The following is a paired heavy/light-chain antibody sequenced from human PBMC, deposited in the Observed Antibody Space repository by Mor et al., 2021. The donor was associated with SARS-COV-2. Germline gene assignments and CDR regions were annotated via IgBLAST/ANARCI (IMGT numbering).Light chain of an antibody. V-gene: IGLV6-57*01. CDR1: SGSIGNNY. J-gene: IGLJ3*02. Sequence: NFMLTQPHSVSESPGKTVTISCTRSSGSIGNNYVQWYQQRPGSSPTTVIYFFNQRPSGVPDRFSGSIDTSSNSASLTISGLKTEDEADYYCQSSDTTNQGVFGGGTKLTVL. CDR2: FFN. CDR3: QSSDTTNQGV.
Heavy chain of an antibody. CDR3: ARDLERYRNYVMDV. J-gene: IGHJ6*02. D-gene: IGHD2-2*02. CDR1: GFGFKSHG. CDR2: LSFDGRSE. V-gene: IGHV3-30*03. Sequence: HLEESGGGVVQPGRSLRLSCEATGFGFKSHGMHWVRQAPGKGLEWVAGLSFDGRSEYYGDSLKGRFTISRDSSKETLYLQMSSLRLDDTGVYYCARDLERYRNYVMDVWGQGTTVTVSS.